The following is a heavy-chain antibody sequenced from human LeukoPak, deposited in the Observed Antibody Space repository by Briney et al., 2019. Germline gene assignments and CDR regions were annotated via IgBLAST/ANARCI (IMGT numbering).Heavy chain of an antibody. Sequence: PGGSLRLSCAASGFTFSSYAMSWVRQAPGKGLEWVSATSGSGGSTYYADSVKGRFTISRDNSKNTLYLQMNSLRGEDTAVYYCAKGSLIGFPFDYWGQGTLVAVSS. CDR3: AKGSLIGFPFDY. J-gene: IGHJ4*02. CDR1: GFTFSSYA. V-gene: IGHV3-23*01. CDR2: TSGSGGST. D-gene: IGHD2-8*01.